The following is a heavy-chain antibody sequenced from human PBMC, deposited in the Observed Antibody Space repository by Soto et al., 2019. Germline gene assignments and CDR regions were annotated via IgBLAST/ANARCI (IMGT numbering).Heavy chain of an antibody. D-gene: IGHD3-9*01. CDR3: ARGHRYFDWLSRLYYYYGMDV. J-gene: IGHJ6*04. CDR2: INHSGST. V-gene: IGHV4-34*01. CDR1: GWSFSGYY. Sequence: PXETLSLTCAVYGWSFSGYYWSWIRQPPGKGLEWIGEINHSGSTNYNPSLKSRVTISVDTSKDQFSLKLSSVTAADTAVYYCARGHRYFDWLSRLYYYYGMDVWGKGTTVTVS.